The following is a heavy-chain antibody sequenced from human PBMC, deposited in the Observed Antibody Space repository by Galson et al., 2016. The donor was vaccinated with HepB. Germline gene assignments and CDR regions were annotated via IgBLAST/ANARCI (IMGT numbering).Heavy chain of an antibody. V-gene: IGHV3-21*01. J-gene: IGHJ4*02. Sequence: SLRPSCAVSGFTLKDYNINWVRQAPGKGLEWVSYISSSGRDIQYAGTVKGRFTSSRDNAKNSLLLQMNSLRVEDTAVYYCARDSGDWDSGYYRSFDYWGQGTLVTVSS. CDR3: ARDSGDWDSGYYRSFDY. D-gene: IGHD4-17*01. CDR1: GFTLKDYN. CDR2: ISSSGRDI.